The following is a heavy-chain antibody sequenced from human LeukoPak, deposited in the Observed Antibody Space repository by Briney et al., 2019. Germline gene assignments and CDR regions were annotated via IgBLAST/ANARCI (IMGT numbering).Heavy chain of an antibody. CDR1: GGSISSSSYY. J-gene: IGHJ5*02. Sequence: SETLSLTCTVSGGSISSSSYYWGWIRQPPGKGLEWIGSIYYNGSTYYNPSLKSRVTISVDTSKNQFSLKLSSVTAADTAVYYCASILTAYNWFDPWGQGTLVTVSS. CDR3: ASILTAYNWFDP. D-gene: IGHD7-27*01. CDR2: IYYNGST. V-gene: IGHV4-39*07.